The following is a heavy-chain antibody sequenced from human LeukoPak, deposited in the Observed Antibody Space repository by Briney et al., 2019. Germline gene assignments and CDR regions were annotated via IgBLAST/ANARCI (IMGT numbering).Heavy chain of an antibody. J-gene: IGHJ3*02. Sequence: ASVKVSCKASGYTFTSYGISWVRQAPGQGLEWMGWISAYNGNTKYAQKLQGRVTMTTDTSTNTAYMELRSLRSDDTAVYYCARKGELDDAFDIWGQGTMVTVSS. CDR1: GYTFTSYG. CDR2: ISAYNGNT. CDR3: ARKGELDDAFDI. V-gene: IGHV1-18*01. D-gene: IGHD3-10*01.